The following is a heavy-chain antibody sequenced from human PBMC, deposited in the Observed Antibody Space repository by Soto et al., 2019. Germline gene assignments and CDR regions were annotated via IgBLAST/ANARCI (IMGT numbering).Heavy chain of an antibody. CDR2: IYYSGDT. D-gene: IGHD6-13*01. CDR3: ASLQVPGNVDY. Sequence: QLQLQESGPGLVKPSETLSLTCTVSGGSIRSSNYYWAWVRQPPGKGLEWIANIYYSGDTYFHPSLRNRLPVSVDTSKNQFSLKLSSLTAADTAMYYCASLQVPGNVDYWGQGTLVTVSS. J-gene: IGHJ4*02. V-gene: IGHV4-39*01. CDR1: GGSIRSSNYY.